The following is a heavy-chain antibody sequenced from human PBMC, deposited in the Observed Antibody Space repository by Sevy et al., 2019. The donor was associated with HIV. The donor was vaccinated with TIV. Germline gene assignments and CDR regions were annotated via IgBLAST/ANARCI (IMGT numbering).Heavy chain of an antibody. CDR3: ANGGGGYGDDGNYFDY. J-gene: IGHJ4*02. V-gene: IGHV3-30*18. CDR1: GFTFSSYG. D-gene: IGHD4-17*01. Sequence: GGSPRLSCAASGFTFSSYGMHWVRQAPGKGLEWVAVISYDGSNKYYADSVKGRFTISRDNSKNTLYLQMNSLRAEDTAVYYCANGGGGYGDDGNYFDYWGQGTLVTVSS. CDR2: ISYDGSNK.